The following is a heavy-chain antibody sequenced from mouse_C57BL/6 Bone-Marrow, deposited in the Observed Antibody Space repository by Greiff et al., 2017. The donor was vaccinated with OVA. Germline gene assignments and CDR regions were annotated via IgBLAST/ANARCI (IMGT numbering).Heavy chain of an antibody. CDR3: VRRGYYGPMDY. Sequence: EVKLVESGGGLVQPTGSLKLSCAASGFSFTTYAMNWVSQAPGKGLEWVARIRSKSNNYATYYADSVKDRFTISRDDSESMLYLQMNNLKTEDTAMYYCVRRGYYGPMDYWGQGTSVTVSS. J-gene: IGHJ4*01. CDR2: IRSKSNNYAT. CDR1: GFSFTTYA. V-gene: IGHV10-1*01. D-gene: IGHD1-1*01.